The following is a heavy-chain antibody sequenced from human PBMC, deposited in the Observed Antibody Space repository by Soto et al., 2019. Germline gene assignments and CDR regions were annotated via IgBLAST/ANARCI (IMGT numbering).Heavy chain of an antibody. V-gene: IGHV1-69*02. J-gene: IGHJ3*02. CDR2: IIPILGIA. Sequence: QVQLVQSGAEVKKPGSSVKVSCKASGGTFSSYTISWVRQAPGQGLEWMGRIIPILGIANYAQKFQGRVTITADKSTSTAYMELSSLRSEDTAVYYCARATTTMVRGVIPKADAFDIWGQGTMVTVSS. CDR1: GGTFSSYT. CDR3: ARATTTMVRGVIPKADAFDI. D-gene: IGHD3-10*01.